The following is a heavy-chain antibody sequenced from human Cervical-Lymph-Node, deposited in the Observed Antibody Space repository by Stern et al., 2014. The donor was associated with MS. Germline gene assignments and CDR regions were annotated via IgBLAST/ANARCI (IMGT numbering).Heavy chain of an antibody. CDR1: GYSFTIYY. J-gene: IGHJ4*02. CDR2: IYLYVSVP. Sequence: VQLVESGAEVKTPGESLKISCKVSGYSFTIYYIAWVRQMPGKGLYWMVFIYLYVSVPTYSPSFQAQVTISADKSITTAYLQWSSLRASDTAMYYCARHVQGFDYWGQGTLVTVSS. V-gene: IGHV5-51*01. CDR3: ARHVQGFDY.